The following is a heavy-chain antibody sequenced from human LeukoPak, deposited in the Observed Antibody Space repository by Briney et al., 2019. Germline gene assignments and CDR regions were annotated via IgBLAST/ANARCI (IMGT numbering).Heavy chain of an antibody. D-gene: IGHD2-2*01. CDR1: GFTFSSYA. CDR3: ARGRCSSTSCFFDY. J-gene: IGHJ4*02. V-gene: IGHV3-23*01. Sequence: GGSLRLSCAASGFTFSSYAMSWVRQAPGKGLEWVSAISGSGGSTYYADSVKGRFTISRDNAKSSLSLQMNSLRAEDTAVYYCARGRCSSTSCFFDYWGQGTLVTVSS. CDR2: ISGSGGST.